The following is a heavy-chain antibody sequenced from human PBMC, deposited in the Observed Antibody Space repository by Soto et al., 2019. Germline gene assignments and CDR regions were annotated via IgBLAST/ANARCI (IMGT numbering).Heavy chain of an antibody. CDR3: AKGWVGSIWLTD. CDR2: ISNDGNNK. Sequence: QVQLVESGGGVVQPGRSLRLSCSDSGFTFDSDGMHWVRQAPCKGLEGVAVISNDGNNKYYADSVKGRFTISRDNSKNTLYLQMNSLRPEHTAVYYRAKGWVGSIWLTDLGQGTLVTVSS. D-gene: IGHD6-13*01. J-gene: IGHJ4*02. V-gene: IGHV3-30*18. CDR1: GFTFDSDG.